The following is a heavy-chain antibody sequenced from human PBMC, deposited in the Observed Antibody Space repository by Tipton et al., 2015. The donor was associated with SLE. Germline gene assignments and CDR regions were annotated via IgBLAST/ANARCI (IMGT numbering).Heavy chain of an antibody. CDR3: ARDSLNWGSYYHGMDV. CDR2: IFYTGST. D-gene: IGHD3-16*01. J-gene: IGHJ6*02. CDR1: GGSISSYF. V-gene: IGHV4-59*01. Sequence: TLSLTCTVSGGSISSYFWTWIRQPPGKGLEWIGHIFYTGSTRYNPSLKSRVTISVDTSKSQIFLKMSSVTAAGTAVYYCARDSLNWGSYYHGMDVWGQGTTVTVSS.